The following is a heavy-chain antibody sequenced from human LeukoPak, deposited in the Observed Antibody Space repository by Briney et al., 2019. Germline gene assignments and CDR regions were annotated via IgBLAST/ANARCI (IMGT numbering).Heavy chain of an antibody. CDR3: AKDGGSDPDSFDI. CDR1: GFTFSSYD. D-gene: IGHD2-15*01. J-gene: IGHJ3*02. Sequence: GGSLRLSCAASGFTFSSYDMSWVRQAPGKGLEWVSTVSASGHTTYYADSVKGRLTISRDNAKNSLYLQMNSLRAEDTAVYYCAKDGGSDPDSFDIWGQGTMVTVSS. V-gene: IGHV3-23*01. CDR2: VSASGHTT.